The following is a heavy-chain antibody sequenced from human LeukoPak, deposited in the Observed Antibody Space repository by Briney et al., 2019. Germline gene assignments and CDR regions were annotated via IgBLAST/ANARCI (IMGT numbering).Heavy chain of an antibody. CDR2: IYSGGST. J-gene: IGHJ4*02. D-gene: IGHD3-22*01. CDR1: GFTVSNNY. CDR3: ARARGDSSGYYLSY. Sequence: PGGSLRLSCAASGFTVSNNYMSWVRQAPGKGLEWVSVIYSGGSTYYADSVKGRFTISRDNSKNTLYLQMNSLRAEDTAVYYCARARGDSSGYYLSYWGQGTLVTVSS. V-gene: IGHV3-53*01.